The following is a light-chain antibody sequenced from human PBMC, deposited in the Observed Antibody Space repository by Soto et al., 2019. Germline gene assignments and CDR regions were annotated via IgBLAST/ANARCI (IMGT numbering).Light chain of an antibody. CDR3: QQRYSTPIT. CDR2: AAS. J-gene: IGKJ5*01. Sequence: DIQMTQSPSSLSASVGDRVAITCRASQSISSYLNWYQQKPGKAPKVLIYAASNLQSGVPSRFSGSGSGTDFTLTISSLQPEDFATYYCQQRYSTPITFGQGTRLEIK. CDR1: QSISSY. V-gene: IGKV1-39*01.